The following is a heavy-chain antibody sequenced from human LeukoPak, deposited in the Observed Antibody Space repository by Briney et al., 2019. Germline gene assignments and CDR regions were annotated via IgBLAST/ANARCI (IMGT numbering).Heavy chain of an antibody. CDR1: GGSISSYY. J-gene: IGHJ4*02. CDR3: ARDTTYCGGDCYSGYFDY. Sequence: SETLSLTCTVSGGSISSYYWSWIRQPPGKGLEWIGYIYYSGSTNYNPSLKSRVTISVDTSKNQFSLKLSSVTAAGTAVYYCARDTTYCGGDCYSGYFDYWGQGTLVTVSS. V-gene: IGHV4-59*01. D-gene: IGHD2-21*01. CDR2: IYYSGST.